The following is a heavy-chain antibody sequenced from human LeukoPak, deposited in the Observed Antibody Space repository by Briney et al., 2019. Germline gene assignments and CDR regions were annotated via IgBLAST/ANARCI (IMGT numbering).Heavy chain of an antibody. CDR2: IYYSGST. V-gene: IGHV4-39*01. CDR1: GGSISSSSYY. D-gene: IGHD6-13*01. Sequence: SSETLSLTCTVSGGSISSSSYYWGWIRQPPGKGLECIGSIYYSGSTYYNPSLKSRVTISVDKSKNQFSLKLSSVTAADTAVYYCARHSSSWYEDYFDYWGQGTLVTVSS. J-gene: IGHJ4*02. CDR3: ARHSSSWYEDYFDY.